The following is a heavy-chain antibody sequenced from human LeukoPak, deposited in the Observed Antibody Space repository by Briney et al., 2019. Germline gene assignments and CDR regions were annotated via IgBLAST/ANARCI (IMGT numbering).Heavy chain of an antibody. D-gene: IGHD3-3*01. V-gene: IGHV4-59*01. CDR3: ARDGVSALNLYSDL. CDR2: IYYSGST. CDR1: GGSISGYY. Sequence: SETLSLTCFVSGGSISGYYWSWIRQPPGKGLEWIGSIYYSGSTDYNPSLKSRVIISVDTSKNQFSLSLISVTAADTAVYYCARDGVSALNLYSDLWGRGTLVTVSS. J-gene: IGHJ2*01.